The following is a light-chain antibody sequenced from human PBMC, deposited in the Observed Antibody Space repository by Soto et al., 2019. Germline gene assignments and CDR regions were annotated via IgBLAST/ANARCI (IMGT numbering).Light chain of an antibody. CDR3: QQVESYTST. Sequence: DIQITQSPSSLSASVGDRVTITCRASLPISNYLAWYPQKPGKIPNXLIYAASPLQAGVPSLFSGSGAGTDCTLTISSLQPEDVETYFCQQVESYTSTFGGGTKVDIK. CDR1: LPISNY. CDR2: AAS. V-gene: IGKV1-27*01. J-gene: IGKJ4*01.